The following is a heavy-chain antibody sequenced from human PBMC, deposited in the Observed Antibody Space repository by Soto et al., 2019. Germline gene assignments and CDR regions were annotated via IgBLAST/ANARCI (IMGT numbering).Heavy chain of an antibody. J-gene: IGHJ6*02. CDR3: ATSLGYCSGGSCYAHHYYYYGMDV. D-gene: IGHD2-15*01. V-gene: IGHV1-3*01. CDR2: INAGNGNT. Sequence: QVQLVQSGAEVKKPGASVKVSCKASGYTFTSYAMHWVRQAPGQRLEWMGWINAGNGNTKYSQKFQGRVTITRDTSASTADMELSSLRSEDTAVYYCATSLGYCSGGSCYAHHYYYYGMDVWGQGTTVTVSS. CDR1: GYTFTSYA.